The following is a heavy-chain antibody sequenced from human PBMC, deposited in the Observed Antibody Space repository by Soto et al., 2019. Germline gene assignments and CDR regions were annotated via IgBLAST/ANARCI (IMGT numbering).Heavy chain of an antibody. Sequence: SVQVYFKAYGGPLRNYAISLVRQAPRQGLEWMGRIIPVYGTANYPQKFQGRVTITANDSTSTAYMEPSSLRSEDTAVYYCASDYAVADPYYYGMDVWGQGTRSPSP. CDR1: GGPLRNYA. CDR3: ASDYAVADPYYYGMDV. CDR2: IIPVYGTA. J-gene: IGHJ6*02. V-gene: IGHV1-69*13. D-gene: IGHD6-19*01.